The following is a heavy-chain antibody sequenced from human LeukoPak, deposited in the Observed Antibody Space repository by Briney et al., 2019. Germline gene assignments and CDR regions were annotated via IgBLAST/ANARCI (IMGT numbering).Heavy chain of an antibody. J-gene: IGHJ4*02. D-gene: IGHD3-22*01. Sequence: GGSLRLSCEASGFTFSSYAMSGVRQAPGKGVEWVSGISTNGGSTSYADSVKGRLTISRDNPRNMLYMEMNSLRAEDTAVYYCAKQPGSVVDSSGSLSRHWGQGTLVTVSS. CDR3: AKQPGSVVDSSGSLSRH. CDR1: GFTFSSYA. CDR2: ISTNGGST. V-gene: IGHV3-23*01.